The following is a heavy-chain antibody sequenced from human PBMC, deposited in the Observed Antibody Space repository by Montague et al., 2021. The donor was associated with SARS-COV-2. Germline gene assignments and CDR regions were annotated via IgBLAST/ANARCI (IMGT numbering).Heavy chain of an antibody. Sequence: SETLSLTCTVSGGSISTYWWSWVRQSPGKGLEWIGHVYHSGNTNXNPSLRSRVTISVDTSKNQFSLKLNSVTAADTAIYYCARDTFYYDSESFDDWFGPWGQGTLVTVSS. D-gene: IGHD3-10*01. CDR2: VYHSGNT. CDR3: ARDTFYYDSESFDDWFGP. V-gene: IGHV4-59*01. CDR1: GGSISTYW. J-gene: IGHJ5*02.